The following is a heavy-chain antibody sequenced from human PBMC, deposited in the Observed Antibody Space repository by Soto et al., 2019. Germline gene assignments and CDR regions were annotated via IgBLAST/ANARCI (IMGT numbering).Heavy chain of an antibody. CDR2: IKSKTDGGTT. CDR1: GLTFSIAW. J-gene: IGHJ6*03. Sequence: GGSLKLSSAASGLTFSIAWMNGVGKAPGKGTEKIGRIKSKTDGGTTDYAAPVKGRFTISRDDSKNTLYLQMNSLKTEDTAVYYCTTPYGSGSYDLYYYYYYMDVWGKGTTVTVSS. D-gene: IGHD3-10*01. CDR3: TTPYGSGSYDLYYYYYYMDV. V-gene: IGHV3-15*07.